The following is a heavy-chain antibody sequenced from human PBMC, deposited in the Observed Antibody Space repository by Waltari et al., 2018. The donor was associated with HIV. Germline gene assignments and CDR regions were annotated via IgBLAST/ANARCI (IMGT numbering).Heavy chain of an antibody. V-gene: IGHV1-18*01. J-gene: IGHJ4*02. D-gene: IGHD3-22*01. CDR3: ARDHYYGSSGYYSDY. Sequence: QVHLVQSGAELRKPGASVTVSFKAAGYNFTNYGITWVRQAPGQGLEWMGWISGYNGDTKYAQKVRGRVTMTTDTSTSTAYLEMGSLRFDDTAVYYCARDHYYGSSGYYSDYWGQGTLVTVSS. CDR1: GYNFTNYG. CDR2: ISGYNGDT.